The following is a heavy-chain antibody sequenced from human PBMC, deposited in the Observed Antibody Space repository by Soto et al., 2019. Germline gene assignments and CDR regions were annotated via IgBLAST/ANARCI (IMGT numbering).Heavy chain of an antibody. CDR2: ISGSGVST. CDR3: AKDLVGSNADYYDY. CDR1: GFTFSSYA. Sequence: GGSLRLSCAASGFTFSSYAMSWVRQAPGKGMEWVAAISGSGVSTYYADSVKGRFTISRENSKNTLYLQMNSLRAEDAAVYYCAKDLVGSNADYYDYWGQGTLVTVCS. J-gene: IGHJ4*02. V-gene: IGHV3-23*01. D-gene: IGHD2-15*01.